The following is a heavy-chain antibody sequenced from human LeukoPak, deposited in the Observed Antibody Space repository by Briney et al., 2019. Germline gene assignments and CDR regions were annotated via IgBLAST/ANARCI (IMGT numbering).Heavy chain of an antibody. CDR1: GFTFSSYS. Sequence: GGCLRLSCAASGFTFSSYSMNWVRQTPGKGLEWISYISPVKNTIYYADSVKGRFTISRDYAKNSLDLQMTSLRAEDTPVYYCARESDRHHDLWSGYFALDYWGQGTRVTVSS. J-gene: IGHJ4*02. V-gene: IGHV3-48*01. CDR2: ISPVKNTI. CDR3: ARESDRHHDLWSGYFALDY. D-gene: IGHD3-3*01.